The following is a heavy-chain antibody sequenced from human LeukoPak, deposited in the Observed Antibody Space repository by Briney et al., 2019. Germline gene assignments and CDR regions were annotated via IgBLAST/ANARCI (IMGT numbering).Heavy chain of an antibody. J-gene: IGHJ4*02. D-gene: IGHD6-19*01. CDR3: ARQEAGTVGDYFDY. V-gene: IGHV4-59*08. CDR2: IYYSGST. CDR1: GGSISSYY. Sequence: SETLSLTCTVSGGSISSYYWSWIRQPPGKGLEWIGYIYYSGSTNYNPSLKSRVTISVDTSKNQFSLKLSSVIAADTAVYYCARQEAGTVGDYFDYWGQGTLVTVSS.